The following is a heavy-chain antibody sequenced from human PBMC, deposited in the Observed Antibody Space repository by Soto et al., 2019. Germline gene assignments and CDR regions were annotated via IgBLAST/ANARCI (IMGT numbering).Heavy chain of an antibody. CDR2: ISIGSTTI. V-gene: IGHV3-48*02. CDR1: GFTFSTYS. J-gene: IGHJ5*02. CDR3: ARDNGMAGSFDP. Sequence: QPGGSLRLSCAASGFTFSTYSMNWARQAPGKGLEWIAYISIGSTTIFYADSVKGRFTISRDNAKSSLYLQMNSLRDEDTAVYYCARDNGMAGSFDPWGQGTLVTVYS. D-gene: IGHD2-8*01.